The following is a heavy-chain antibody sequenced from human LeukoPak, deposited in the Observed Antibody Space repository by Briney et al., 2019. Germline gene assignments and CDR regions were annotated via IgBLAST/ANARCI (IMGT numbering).Heavy chain of an antibody. D-gene: IGHD3-10*01. J-gene: IGHJ5*02. Sequence: PSETLSLTCTVSGVSMSRSSDYWVWIRQPPGKGLEWIGSIYYSGSTYYNPSLKSRVTISVDTSKNQFSLKLSSVTAADTAVYYCARPYYGSGSYYLKGDWFDPWGQGTLVTVSS. V-gene: IGHV4-39*01. CDR3: ARPYYGSGSYYLKGDWFDP. CDR2: IYYSGST. CDR1: GVSMSRSSDY.